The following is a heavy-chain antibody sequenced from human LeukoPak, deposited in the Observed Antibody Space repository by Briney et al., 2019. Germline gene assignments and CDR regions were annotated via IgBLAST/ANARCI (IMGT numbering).Heavy chain of an antibody. CDR1: GFTFSTYW. J-gene: IGHJ4*02. CDR2: INSDGSNT. Sequence: PGRSLRLSCAASGFTFSTYWMHWVRQAPGKGLVWVSRINSDGSNTNYADSVKGRFTISRDNAKNTLFLQMNSLRAEDTAVYYCARVTAWSGYYFLDYWGQGTLVAVSS. CDR3: ARVTAWSGYYFLDY. V-gene: IGHV3-74*01. D-gene: IGHD3-3*01.